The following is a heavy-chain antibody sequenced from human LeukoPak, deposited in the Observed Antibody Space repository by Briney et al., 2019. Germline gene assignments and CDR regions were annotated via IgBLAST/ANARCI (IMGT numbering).Heavy chain of an antibody. CDR3: MRGRDAYKSNTFDI. D-gene: IGHD5-24*01. V-gene: IGHV1-69*13. J-gene: IGHJ3*02. CDR2: IIPIFGTA. Sequence: ASVKVSCKASGGTFSSYAISWVRQAPGQGLEWMGGIIPIFGTANYAQKFQGRVTISADESTSTAYMELRSLRSEDTAVYYCMRGRDAYKSNTFDIWGQGTMVTVSS. CDR1: GGTFSSYA.